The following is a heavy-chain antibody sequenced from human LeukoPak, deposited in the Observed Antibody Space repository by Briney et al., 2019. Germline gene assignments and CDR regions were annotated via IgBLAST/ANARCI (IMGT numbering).Heavy chain of an antibody. CDR1: GFSFDDYA. D-gene: IGHD1-26*01. J-gene: IGHJ3*02. CDR3: ARVSVGATVFDI. Sequence: GGSLRLSCAASGFSFDDYAMHWVRQAPGKGLEWVSGISWNSGNIAYGDSVKGRFTISRDNAKNSLYLQMNSLRAEDTAVYYCARVSVGATVFDIWGQGTMVTVSS. CDR2: ISWNSGNI. V-gene: IGHV3-9*01.